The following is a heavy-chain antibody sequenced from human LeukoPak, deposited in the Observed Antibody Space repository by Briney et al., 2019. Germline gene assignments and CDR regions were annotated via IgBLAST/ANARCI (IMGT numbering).Heavy chain of an antibody. CDR2: IRYDGSNK. CDR1: GFTFSDFA. D-gene: IGHD3-3*02. Sequence: GSLRLSCAASGFTFSDFAMHWVRQAPGKGLEWVAFIRYDGSNKYYADSVKGRFTISRDNSKNTLHLQMNSLRAEDTAVYYCAKDVSRVLDYWGQGTLVTVSS. V-gene: IGHV3-30*02. J-gene: IGHJ4*02. CDR3: AKDVSRVLDY.